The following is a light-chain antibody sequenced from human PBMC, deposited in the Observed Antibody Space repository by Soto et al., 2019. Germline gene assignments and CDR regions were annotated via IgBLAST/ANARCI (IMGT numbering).Light chain of an antibody. V-gene: IGLV1-40*01. CDR2: GNR. CDR1: SSNLGAGYD. CDR3: KSFDSSLSPV. Sequence: QSVLTQPPSVSGAPGQRVTISCTGSSSNLGAGYDVHWYQQLPGAAPKLLIYGNRNRPSGVPARFSGSKSGTSASLAITGLKDEDEADYYSKSFDSSLSPVFETGTKLTVL. J-gene: IGLJ1*01.